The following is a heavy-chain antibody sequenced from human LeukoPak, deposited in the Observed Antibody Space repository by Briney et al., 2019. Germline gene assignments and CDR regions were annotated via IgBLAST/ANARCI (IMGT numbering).Heavy chain of an antibody. D-gene: IGHD6-19*01. CDR1: GGSISSSSYY. J-gene: IGHJ4*02. V-gene: IGHV4-39*01. CDR2: IYYSGST. CDR3: ARPSSGWYGGVFDY. Sequence: SETLSLTCTLSGGSISSSSYYWGWIRQPPGKGLEWIGSIYYSGSTYYNPSLKSRVTISVDTSKNQFSLKLSSVTAADTAVYYCARPSSGWYGGVFDYWGQGTLVTVSS.